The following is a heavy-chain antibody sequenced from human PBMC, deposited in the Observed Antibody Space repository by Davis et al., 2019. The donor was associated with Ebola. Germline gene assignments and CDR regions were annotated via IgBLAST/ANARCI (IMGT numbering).Heavy chain of an antibody. CDR1: GGSISSYY. V-gene: IGHV4-59*04. CDR2: IYYSGST. J-gene: IGHJ4*02. Sequence: SETLSLTCTVSGGSISSYYWSWIRQPPGKGLEWIGYIYYSGSTYYNPSLKSRVTISVDTSKNQFSLKLNSVTAADTAVYYCARRFSGWYLDWGQGTLVTVSS. CDR3: ARRFSGWYLD. D-gene: IGHD6-19*01.